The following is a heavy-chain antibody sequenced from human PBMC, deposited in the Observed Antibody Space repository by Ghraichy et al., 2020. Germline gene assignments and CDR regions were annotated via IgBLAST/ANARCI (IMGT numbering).Heavy chain of an antibody. CDR2: IYLDDDK. CDR1: GFSLRKSGAG. Sequence: SGPTLVKPTQTLTLTCTFSGFSLRKSGAGVAWIRQPPEKALEWLALIYLDDDKRYNPSLKSRLAITKDTSKNQVVLTMANMEPEDTATYHCAHLDCSGGNCQVLAYFDPWGQGTLVTVSS. J-gene: IGHJ5*02. V-gene: IGHV2-5*02. D-gene: IGHD2-15*01. CDR3: AHLDCSGGNCQVLAYFDP.